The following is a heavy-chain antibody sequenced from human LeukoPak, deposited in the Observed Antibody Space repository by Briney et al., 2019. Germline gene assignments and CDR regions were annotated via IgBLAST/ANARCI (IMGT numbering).Heavy chain of an antibody. CDR1: GFTFSSYG. D-gene: IGHD2-2*03. V-gene: IGHV3-30*02. Sequence: PGGSLRLSCAASGFTFSSYGMHWVRQAPGKGLEWVAFIRYDGSNKYYADSVKGRFTISRDNSENTLYLQLNSLRGEDTAVYYCARKMDSYFDYWGLGTLVTVSS. CDR2: IRYDGSNK. CDR3: ARKMDSYFDY. J-gene: IGHJ4*02.